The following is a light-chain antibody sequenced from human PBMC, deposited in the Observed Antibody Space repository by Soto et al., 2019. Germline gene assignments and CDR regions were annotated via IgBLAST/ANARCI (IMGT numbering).Light chain of an antibody. V-gene: IGKV3-15*01. CDR2: GAS. CDR3: QQYDKWPRT. Sequence: EIVMTQSPATLSVPQRERATLSCRASQSVSRKLAWYQQTRGQAPRLLMYGASTRATGVPARFSGSGSGTEFTLTISNLQSEDFALYHCQQYDKWPRTFGQGTKVDIK. J-gene: IGKJ1*01. CDR1: QSVSRK.